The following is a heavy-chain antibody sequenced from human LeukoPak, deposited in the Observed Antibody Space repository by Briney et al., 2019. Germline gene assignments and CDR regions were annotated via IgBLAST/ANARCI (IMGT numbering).Heavy chain of an antibody. J-gene: IGHJ4*02. CDR3: ARGGGFYGSGSYSDY. V-gene: IGHV3-7*02. CDR1: GFTFSSYW. Sequence: GGSLRLSCAASGFTFSSYWMSWVRQAPGKGLQWVANIKQDGSDKYYVDSVKGRFTISRGNAKNSLNLQMSSLRAEDTAVYYCARGGGFYGSGSYSDYWGQGTLVTVSS. D-gene: IGHD3-10*01. CDR2: IKQDGSDK.